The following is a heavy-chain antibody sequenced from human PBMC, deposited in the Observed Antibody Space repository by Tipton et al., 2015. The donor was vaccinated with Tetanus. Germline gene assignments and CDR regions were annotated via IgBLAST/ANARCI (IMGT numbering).Heavy chain of an antibody. Sequence: SLRLSCVASGFTFSHFAMSWVRRAPGRGLEWVSSISSTSRYINYADSVKGRFTISRDNAKNSLFLEMNSLRADDTAVYYCVSGSALDYWGQGTLITVSS. CDR3: VSGSALDY. CDR1: GFTFSHFA. J-gene: IGHJ4*02. V-gene: IGHV3-21*01. CDR2: ISSTSRYI. D-gene: IGHD6-25*01.